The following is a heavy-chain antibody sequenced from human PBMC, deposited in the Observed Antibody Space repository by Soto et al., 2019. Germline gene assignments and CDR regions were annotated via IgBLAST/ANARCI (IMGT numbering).Heavy chain of an antibody. J-gene: IGHJ4*02. D-gene: IGHD6-19*01. Sequence: GGSLRLSCAASGFTFSSYAMSWVRQAPGKGLEWVSAIRAGGGTTYYADSVKGRFTISRDNSKNTLYLQMNSLRAEDTALYYCAKDRWLGTFDYWGQGTLVTVSS. CDR3: AKDRWLGTFDY. CDR1: GFTFSSYA. V-gene: IGHV3-23*01. CDR2: IRAGGGTT.